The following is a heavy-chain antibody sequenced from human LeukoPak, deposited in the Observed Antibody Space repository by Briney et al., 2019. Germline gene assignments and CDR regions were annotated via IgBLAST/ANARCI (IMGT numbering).Heavy chain of an antibody. V-gene: IGHV3-30*03. J-gene: IGHJ4*02. CDR1: GFTFSSYG. CDR2: LLYDGTNT. Sequence: GGSLRLSCAASGFTFSSYGMHWVRQAPGKGLEWVAVLLYDGTNTYYADSVKGRFTISRDNAKNSLYLQMNSLSADDTAVYYCARENIGYAPTAYWGQGTLVTVSS. CDR3: ARENIGYAPTAY. D-gene: IGHD5-12*01.